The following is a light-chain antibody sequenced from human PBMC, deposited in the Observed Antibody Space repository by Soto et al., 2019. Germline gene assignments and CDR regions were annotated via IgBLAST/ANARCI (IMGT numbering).Light chain of an antibody. V-gene: IGKV3-15*01. CDR2: GAS. J-gene: IGKJ2*01. Sequence: EIVMTQSPATLSVSPGERATVSCRASQTVSSNLAWYQQKPGQAPRLLIHGASTRATGVPARFSGSGSATEFTLTISSLQSEDFAVYYCQQYHNWPPQYTFGQGTKLQIK. CDR3: QQYHNWPPQYT. CDR1: QTVSSN.